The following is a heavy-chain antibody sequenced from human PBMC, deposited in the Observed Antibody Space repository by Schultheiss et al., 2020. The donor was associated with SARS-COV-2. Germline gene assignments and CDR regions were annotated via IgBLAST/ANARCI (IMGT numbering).Heavy chain of an antibody. CDR1: GGSFSGYY. Sequence: SETLSLTCAVYGGSFSGYYWSWIRQPPGKGLEWIGYIYYSGSTYYNPSLKSRVTISVDTSKNQFSLKLSSVTAADTAVYYCARRVSDFWSGYWAYYFDYWGQGTLVTVSS. V-gene: IGHV4-59*08. CDR2: IYYSGST. D-gene: IGHD3-3*01. CDR3: ARRVSDFWSGYWAYYFDY. J-gene: IGHJ4*02.